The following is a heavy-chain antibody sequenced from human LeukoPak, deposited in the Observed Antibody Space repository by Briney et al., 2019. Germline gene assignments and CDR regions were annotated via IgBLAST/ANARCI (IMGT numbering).Heavy chain of an antibody. CDR2: IYYSGST. V-gene: IGHV4-30-4*08. Sequence: SQTLSLTCTVSGGSISSGDYYWSWIRQPPGKGLEWIGYIYYSGSTYYNPSLKSRVTTSVDTSKNQFSLKLSSVTAADTAVYYCARDTMTGCSSTSCTTTWGQGTLVTVSS. D-gene: IGHD2-2*01. J-gene: IGHJ5*02. CDR3: ARDTMTGCSSTSCTTT. CDR1: GGSISSGDYY.